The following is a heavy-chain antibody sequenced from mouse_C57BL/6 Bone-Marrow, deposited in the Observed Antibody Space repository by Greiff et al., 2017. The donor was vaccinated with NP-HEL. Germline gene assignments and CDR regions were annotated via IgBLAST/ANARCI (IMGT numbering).Heavy chain of an antibody. CDR1: GYTFTSYW. J-gene: IGHJ3*01. CDR3: ARERDDYDGRGFAY. Sequence: QVQLQQPGAELVKPGASVKMSCKASGYTFTSYWITWVKQRPGQGLEWIGDIYPGSGSTNYNEKFKSKATLTVDTSSSTAYMQLSSLTSEDSAVYYCARERDDYDGRGFAYWGQGTLVTVSA. D-gene: IGHD2-4*01. V-gene: IGHV1-55*01. CDR2: IYPGSGST.